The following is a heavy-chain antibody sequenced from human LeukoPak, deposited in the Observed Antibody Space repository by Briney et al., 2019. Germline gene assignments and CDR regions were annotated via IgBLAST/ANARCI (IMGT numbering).Heavy chain of an antibody. Sequence: GESLKISCQGSGYSFTSYWIGWVRQMPGKGLEWMGIIYPSDSDIRYSPSFQGQVTISADKSISTAYLQWSSLKASDTAIYYCARDVDGYHKYFNYWGQGTLVTVSS. V-gene: IGHV5-51*01. D-gene: IGHD6-25*01. CDR1: GYSFTSYW. CDR3: ARDVDGYHKYFNY. CDR2: IYPSDSDI. J-gene: IGHJ4*02.